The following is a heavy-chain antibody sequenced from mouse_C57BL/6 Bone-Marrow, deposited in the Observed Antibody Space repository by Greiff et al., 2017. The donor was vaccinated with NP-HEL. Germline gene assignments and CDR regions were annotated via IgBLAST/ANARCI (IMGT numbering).Heavy chain of an antibody. J-gene: IGHJ4*01. CDR2: IYPGSGNT. D-gene: IGHD2-3*01. CDR1: GYTFTDYY. V-gene: IGHV1-76*01. Sequence: VQLQQSGAELARPGASVKLSCKASGYTFTDYYINWVKQRPGQGLEWIGRIYPGSGNTYYNEKFKGKATLTAEKSSSTAYMQLSSLTSEDSAVYFCARFDCYYFFAMDFWGRGTSVTVSS. CDR3: ARFDCYYFFAMDF.